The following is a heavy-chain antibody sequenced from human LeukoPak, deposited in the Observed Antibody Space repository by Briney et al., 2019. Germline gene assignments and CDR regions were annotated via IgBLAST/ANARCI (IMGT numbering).Heavy chain of an antibody. J-gene: IGHJ4*02. CDR2: IYSGGST. CDR1: GFTFDDYT. V-gene: IGHV3-66*01. Sequence: GSLRLSCAASGFTFDDYTMHWVRQAPGKGLEWVSVIYSGGSTYYADSVKGRFTISRDNSKNTLYLQMNSLRAEDTAVYYCARDPVAVYWGQGTLVTVSS. CDR3: ARDPVAVY. D-gene: IGHD6-19*01.